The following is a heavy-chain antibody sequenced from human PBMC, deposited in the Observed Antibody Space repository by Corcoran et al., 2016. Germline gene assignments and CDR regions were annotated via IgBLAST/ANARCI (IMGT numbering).Heavy chain of an antibody. CDR2: ISSSSSYI. CDR3: ARDPSGSFLFDY. V-gene: IGHV3-21*01. Sequence: EVQLVESGGGLVKPGGSLRLSCAASGFTFSSYSMNWVRQAPGKGLEWVSSISSSSSYIYYADSVKGRFTISRDNAKNSLYLQMNSLRAEDTAVYYCARDPSGSFLFDYWGQGTLVTVSS. CDR1: GFTFSSYS. D-gene: IGHD1-26*01. J-gene: IGHJ4*02.